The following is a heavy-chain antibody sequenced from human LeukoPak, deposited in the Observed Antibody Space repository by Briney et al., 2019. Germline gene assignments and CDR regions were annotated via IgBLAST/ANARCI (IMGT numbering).Heavy chain of an antibody. CDR3: ARSPGDYDSSGYATTPYYYYGMDV. CDR1: GGTFSSYA. D-gene: IGHD3-22*01. J-gene: IGHJ6*02. Sequence: ASVKVSCKASGGTFSSYAISWVRQAPEQGLEWMGRIIPILGIANYAQKFQGRVTITADKSTSTAYMELSSLRSEDTAVYYCARSPGDYDSSGYATTPYYYYGMDVWGQGTTVTVSS. CDR2: IIPILGIA. V-gene: IGHV1-69*04.